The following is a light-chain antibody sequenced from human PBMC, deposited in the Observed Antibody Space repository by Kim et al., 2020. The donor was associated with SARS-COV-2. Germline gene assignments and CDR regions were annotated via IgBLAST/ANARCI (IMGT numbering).Light chain of an antibody. Sequence: DIQMTQSPSSVSASVGDRVTINCRASQGVGNWLSWYQQKPGKAPKLLIYSASRLQSGIPLRFSGSGSGTDFTLTISRLQPEDFATYYCQQSNTFPYTFGQGTKLVI. V-gene: IGKV1D-12*01. CDR1: QGVGNW. CDR3: QQSNTFPYT. J-gene: IGKJ2*01. CDR2: SAS.